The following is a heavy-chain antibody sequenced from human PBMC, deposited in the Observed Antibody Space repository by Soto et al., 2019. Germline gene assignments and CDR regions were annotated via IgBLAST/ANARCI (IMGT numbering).Heavy chain of an antibody. Sequence: GGSLRLSCAASGFTFSSYSMNWVRQAPGKGLEWVSSISSSSSYIYYADSVKGRFTISRDNAKNSLYLQMNSLRADDTVVYYCARDRSYYYYGMDVWGQGTTVTVSS. CDR3: ARDRSYYYYGMDV. V-gene: IGHV3-21*01. J-gene: IGHJ6*02. CDR1: GFTFSSYS. CDR2: ISSSSSYI.